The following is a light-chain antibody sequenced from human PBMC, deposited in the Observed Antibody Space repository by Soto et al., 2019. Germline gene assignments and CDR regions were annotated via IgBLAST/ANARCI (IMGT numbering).Light chain of an antibody. Sequence: QSALTQPPSASGSPGQSVTISCTGTSNDVGGYNSVSWYQHHPGKAPKLLIYEVIKRPSGIPDRFSGSKSDNTASLTVSGLQGEDEADYYCSSYAGSKNFVVFGGGTKLTVL. V-gene: IGLV2-8*01. CDR1: SNDVGGYNS. CDR3: SSYAGSKNFVV. J-gene: IGLJ2*01. CDR2: EVI.